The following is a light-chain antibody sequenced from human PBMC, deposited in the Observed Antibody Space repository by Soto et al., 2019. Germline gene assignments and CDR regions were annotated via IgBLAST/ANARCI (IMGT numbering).Light chain of an antibody. V-gene: IGKV1-27*01. CDR1: QGISNY. Sequence: DIQMTQSPSSLSASVGDRVTITCRASQGISNYLAWYQQKPGKVPKLRIYAASTSQSGVPSRFSGSGSGTDFTLTISSLQPEDVATYYCQKYNSAPQTFGQGTKVEIK. CDR3: QKYNSAPQT. CDR2: AAS. J-gene: IGKJ1*01.